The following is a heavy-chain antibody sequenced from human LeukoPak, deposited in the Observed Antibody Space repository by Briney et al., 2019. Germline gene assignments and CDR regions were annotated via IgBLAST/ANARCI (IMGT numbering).Heavy chain of an antibody. CDR1: GFTFSSYA. Sequence: GGSLRLSCAASGFTFSSYAMSWVRQAPGKGLEWVSAISGSGGSTYYADSVKGRFTISRDNSKNTLYLQMNSLRAEDSAEYYCAKSLLTTATGTGRAFDIWGQGAMVTVSA. V-gene: IGHV3-23*01. J-gene: IGHJ3*02. CDR2: ISGSGGST. CDR3: AKSLLTTATGTGRAFDI. D-gene: IGHD1-1*01.